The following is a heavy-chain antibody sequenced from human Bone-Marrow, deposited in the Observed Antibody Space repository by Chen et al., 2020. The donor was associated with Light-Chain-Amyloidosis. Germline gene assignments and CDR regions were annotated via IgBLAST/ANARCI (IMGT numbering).Heavy chain of an antibody. CDR2: IISKANSYAT. V-gene: IGHV3-73*02. D-gene: IGHD5-18*01. CDR3: ATEGRDPGYSYGYLNY. J-gene: IGHJ4*02. Sequence: EVQLVESGGGLVQPGGSLKLSCAASGFTFSGSAMHWGRQASGKGLEWVGRIISKANSYATAYAASVKGRFTISRDDSKNTAYLQMNSLRAEDTALYYCATEGRDPGYSYGYLNYWGQGTLVTVSS. CDR1: GFTFSGSA.